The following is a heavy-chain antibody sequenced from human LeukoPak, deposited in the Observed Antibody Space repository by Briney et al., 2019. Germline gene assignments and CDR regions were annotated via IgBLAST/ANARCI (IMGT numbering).Heavy chain of an antibody. CDR3: ARGSDLDAFDI. J-gene: IGHJ3*02. CDR2: IYTSGST. Sequence: SQTLSLTCTVSGDSISSGSYYWSWIRQPAGKGLEWIGRIYTSGSTNYNPSLKSRVTISVDTSKNQFSLKLSSVTAADTAVYYCARGSDLDAFDIWGQGTMVTVSS. V-gene: IGHV4-61*02. CDR1: GDSISSGSYY.